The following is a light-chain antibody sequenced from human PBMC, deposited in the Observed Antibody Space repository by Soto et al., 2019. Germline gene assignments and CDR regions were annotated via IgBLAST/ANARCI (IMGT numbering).Light chain of an antibody. J-gene: IGKJ5*01. CDR1: QSLSSS. CDR3: QQYNNWSIT. CDR2: GAS. Sequence: EIVLTQSPGTLSLSPWERATLSCRASQSLSSSWLAWYQQKPGQAPRLLIYGASTRATGIPARFSGSGSGTDFTLTISSLQSEDFAVYYCQQYNNWSITFGQGTRLEIK. V-gene: IGKV3-15*01.